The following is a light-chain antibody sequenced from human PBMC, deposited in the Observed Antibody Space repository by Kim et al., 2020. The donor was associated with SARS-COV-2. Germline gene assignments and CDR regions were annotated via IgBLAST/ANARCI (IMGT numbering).Light chain of an antibody. V-gene: IGKV1-39*01. CDR2: GAS. CDR1: QSISTY. J-gene: IGKJ2*01. Sequence: DIQMTQSPCSLSASVGDRVTITCRASQSISTYLNWYQQKLGKAPKLLIYGASNLSSGVPSRFSGSGSGTDFTLTISTLQPEDFGTYYCQQGYSTFVQGTKL. CDR3: QQGYST.